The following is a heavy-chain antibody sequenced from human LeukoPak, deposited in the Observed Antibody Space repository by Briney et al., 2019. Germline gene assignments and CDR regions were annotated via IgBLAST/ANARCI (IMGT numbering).Heavy chain of an antibody. D-gene: IGHD2-2*01. V-gene: IGHV1-8*03. CDR1: GYTFTSYD. J-gene: IGHJ4*02. CDR3: ARVPAATHYTYYFDY. Sequence: ASVKVSCKASGYTFTSYDINWVRQATGQGPEWMGWMNPNSGNTGYAQKFQGRVTITRNTSISTAYTELSSLRSEDTAVYYCARVPAATHYTYYFDYWGQGTLVTVSS. CDR2: MNPNSGNT.